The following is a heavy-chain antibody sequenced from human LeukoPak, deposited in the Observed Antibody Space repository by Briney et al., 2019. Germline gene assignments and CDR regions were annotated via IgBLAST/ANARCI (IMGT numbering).Heavy chain of an antibody. D-gene: IGHD3-16*02. CDR3: ARQGDLSQPSSSLGFDY. CDR2: IYSGGST. J-gene: IGHJ4*02. V-gene: IGHV3-53*04. CDR1: GFTFSSYA. Sequence: GGSLRLSCAATGFTFSSYAMSWVRQAPGKGLEWVSVIYSGGSTYYADSVKGRFTISRHNSKNTLYLQMNSLRAEDTAVYYCARQGDLSQPSSSLGFDYWGQGTLVTVSS.